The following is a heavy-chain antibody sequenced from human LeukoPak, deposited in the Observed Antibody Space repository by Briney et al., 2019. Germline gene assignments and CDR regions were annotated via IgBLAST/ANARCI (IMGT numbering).Heavy chain of an antibody. D-gene: IGHD5-18*01. CDR2: INHSGST. CDR3: ARHRAYSYSSPFDI. V-gene: IGHV4-34*01. J-gene: IGHJ3*02. Sequence: SETLSLTCAVYGGSFSGYYWSWIRQPPGEGLEWIGEINHSGSTNYNPSLKSRVTISVDTSKNQFSLRLSSVTAADTAVYYCARHRAYSYSSPFDIWGQGTMVTVSS. CDR1: GGSFSGYY.